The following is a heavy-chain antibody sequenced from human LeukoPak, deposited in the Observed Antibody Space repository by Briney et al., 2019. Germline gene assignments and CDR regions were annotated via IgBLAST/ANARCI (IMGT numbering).Heavy chain of an antibody. V-gene: IGHV3-11*04. CDR3: AKDIEAAGLFFDY. CDR2: ISNGGDI. CDR1: GFTFSDYH. D-gene: IGHD6-13*01. J-gene: IGHJ4*02. Sequence: GGSLRLSCAASGFTFSDYHMAWIRQAPGKGLQWGSYISNGGDIYYADSVKGRFTISRDNTKSSLYLQMNSLRAEDTALYYCAKDIEAAGLFFDYWGQGTLVTVSS.